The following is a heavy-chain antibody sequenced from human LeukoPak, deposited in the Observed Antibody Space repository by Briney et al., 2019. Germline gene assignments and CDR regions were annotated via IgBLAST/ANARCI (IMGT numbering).Heavy chain of an antibody. CDR2: IYHDGSG. CDR1: GHSINSHY. J-gene: IGHJ5*02. CDR3: ARGGGRSWYIRWFEP. D-gene: IGHD6-13*01. Sequence: SETLSLTCTVSGHSINSHYWSWIRQSPEKGLEWIGYIYHDGSGDSNPSLKSRVTISMDTSRNQFSLKLRSATAADTAVYYCARGGGRSWYIRWFEPWGQGTLVTVSS. V-gene: IGHV4-59*11.